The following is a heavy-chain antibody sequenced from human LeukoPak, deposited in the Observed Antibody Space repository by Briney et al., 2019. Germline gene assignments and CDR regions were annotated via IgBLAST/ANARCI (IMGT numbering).Heavy chain of an antibody. CDR2: IYHSGST. D-gene: IGHD3-10*01. CDR3: AGGYYYGSGSYSYMDV. CDR1: GGSISSRNW. J-gene: IGHJ6*03. V-gene: IGHV4-4*02. Sequence: SGTLSLTCAVSGGSISSRNWWSWVRQPPGKGLEWIGEIYHSGSTNYNPSLKTRVTISVDTSKNQFSLKLSSVTAADTAVYYCAGGYYYGSGSYSYMDVWGKGTTVTISS.